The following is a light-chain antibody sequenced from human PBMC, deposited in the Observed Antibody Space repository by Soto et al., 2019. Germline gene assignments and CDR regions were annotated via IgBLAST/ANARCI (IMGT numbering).Light chain of an antibody. Sequence: EIVLTQPPGTLSLSPGERATLSCRASQSISSSFLAWYQQKPGQAPRLLIYGASNRATGIPNRFSGSGSGTDFTLTISRLEPEDFAVYYCDQYGRAPPFTFGPGTKVDIK. CDR1: QSISSSF. J-gene: IGKJ3*01. CDR3: DQYGRAPPFT. CDR2: GAS. V-gene: IGKV3-20*01.